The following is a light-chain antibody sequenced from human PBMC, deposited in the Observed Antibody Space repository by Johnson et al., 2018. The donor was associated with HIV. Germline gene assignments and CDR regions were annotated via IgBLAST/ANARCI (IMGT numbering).Light chain of an antibody. Sequence: QPVLTQPPSVSAAPGQKVTISCSGSTSNIGNNYVSWYQQLPGTAPKLVMHENNKRPSGIPDRFSGSKSGTSATLGITGLQTGDEADYYCGTWDTSLSAYVFRPGTPVTVL. V-gene: IGLV1-51*02. CDR1: TSNIGNNY. CDR2: ENN. J-gene: IGLJ1*01. CDR3: GTWDTSLSAYV.